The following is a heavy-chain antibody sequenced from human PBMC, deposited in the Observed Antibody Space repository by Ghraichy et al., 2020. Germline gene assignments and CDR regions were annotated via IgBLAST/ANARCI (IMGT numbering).Heavy chain of an antibody. J-gene: IGHJ4*02. V-gene: IGHV3-23*01. D-gene: IGHD1-1*01. Sequence: GGSLRLSCAASGFTFSSYAMSWVRQAPGKGLEWVSGISDSGDSTYYADSVRGRFTSSRDNSKNTLYLQMNSLRAEDTAVYYCACKNAGPYPFDYWGQGTLVTVSP. CDR1: GFTFSSYA. CDR2: ISDSGDST. CDR3: ACKNAGPYPFDY.